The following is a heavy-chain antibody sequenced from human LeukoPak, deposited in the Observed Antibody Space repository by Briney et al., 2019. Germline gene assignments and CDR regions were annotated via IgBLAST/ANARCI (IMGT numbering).Heavy chain of an antibody. CDR2: INPNSGGT. V-gene: IGHV1-2*02. J-gene: IGHJ4*02. CDR1: GYTFTGYY. Sequence: VASVKVSCKASGYTFTGYYMHWVRQAPGQGLEWMGWINPNSGGTNYAQKFQGRVTMTRDTSISTAYMELSRLRSDDTAVYYCARDTVAGGGGVYYWGQGTLVTVSS. D-gene: IGHD6-19*01. CDR3: ARDTVAGGGGVYY.